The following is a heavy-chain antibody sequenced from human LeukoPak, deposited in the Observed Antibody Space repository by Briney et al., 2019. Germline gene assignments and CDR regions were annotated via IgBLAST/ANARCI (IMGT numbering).Heavy chain of an antibody. CDR1: GGSISGSY. V-gene: IGHV4-59*01. CDR2: MYNSGST. D-gene: IGHD4-17*01. J-gene: IGHJ4*02. CDR3: ARGIESYGDYGY. Sequence: SETLSLTCTDSGGSISGSYWSWIRQPPGKGLEWIAYMYNSGSTNYNPSLKSRVTISIDTSKNQFSLKLSSLTAADTAIYYCARGIESYGDYGYWGQGILVTVSS.